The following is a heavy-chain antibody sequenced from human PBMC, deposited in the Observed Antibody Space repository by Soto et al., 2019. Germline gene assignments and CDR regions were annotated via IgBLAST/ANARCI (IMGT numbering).Heavy chain of an antibody. CDR2: IRDSGDST. CDR1: GFIFGNYM. CDR3: APHVYCSGGSRHYDAFDI. J-gene: IGHJ3*02. Sequence: EVQLLESGGDLVQPGESLRLSCAVSGFIFGNYMMTWVRQAPGKGLEWVSTIRDSGDSTYYADSVKGRFTISRDNFKNPLYLQMDSLGAAATAVYYCAPHVYCSGGSRHYDAFDIRGQGAMVTVSS. V-gene: IGHV3-23*01. D-gene: IGHD2-15*01.